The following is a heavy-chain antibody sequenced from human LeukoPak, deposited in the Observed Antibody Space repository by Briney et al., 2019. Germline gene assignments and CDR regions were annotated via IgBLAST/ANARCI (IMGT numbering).Heavy chain of an antibody. CDR2: IYHNGNT. CDR1: GSSINSVYS. V-gene: IGHV4-38-2*02. D-gene: IGHD3-22*01. Sequence: PSETLSLTCTVFGSSINSVYSWGWIRQPPGKGLEWIGSIYHNGNTYYNSSLKSRVTISVHTSENQFSLKLSSVTAADTAVYYCASYKTYYDSSGNPFDYWGQGTLVTASS. CDR3: ASYKTYYDSSGNPFDY. J-gene: IGHJ4*02.